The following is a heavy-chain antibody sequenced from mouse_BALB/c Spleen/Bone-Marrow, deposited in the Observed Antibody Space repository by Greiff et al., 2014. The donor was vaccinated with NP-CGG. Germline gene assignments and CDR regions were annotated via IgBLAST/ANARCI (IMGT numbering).Heavy chain of an antibody. CDR1: GFNIKDTY. CDR3: ARWLLPYGLDY. Sequence: VQLKESGAELVKPGASVKLSCTASGFNIKDTYMHWGKQRPEQGLEGIGRIDPANGNTKYDPKFQGKATITADTSSNTAYLQLSSLTSEDTAVYYCARWLLPYGLDYWGQGTSVTVSP. V-gene: IGHV14-3*02. D-gene: IGHD2-3*01. J-gene: IGHJ4*01. CDR2: IDPANGNT.